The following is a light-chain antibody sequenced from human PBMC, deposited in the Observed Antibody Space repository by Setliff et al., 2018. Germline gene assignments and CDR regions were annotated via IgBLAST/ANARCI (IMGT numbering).Light chain of an antibody. CDR1: GSDVGAYKF. J-gene: IGLJ1*01. V-gene: IGLV2-14*01. CDR2: DVS. CDR3: CSYTGTSTPYV. Sequence: QSALTQPASVSGSPGQSIAVSCTGSGSDVGAYKFVSWYQQRPGKAPRLMIYDVSNRPSGVSDRFSGSKSGNTDSLTISGLQAEDEADYYCCSYTGTSTPYVFGTGTKVTVL.